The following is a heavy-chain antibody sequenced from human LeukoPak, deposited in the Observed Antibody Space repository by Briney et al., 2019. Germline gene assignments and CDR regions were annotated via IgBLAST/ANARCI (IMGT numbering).Heavy chain of an antibody. CDR1: GGSISSYY. Sequence: SETLSLTCAVSGGSISSYYWSWIRQPAGKGLEWIGRIYTSGSTNYNPSLKSRVTMSVDTSKNQFSLKLNSVTPEDTAVYYCARDWEDVVATTFMAFDYWGQGTLVTVSS. J-gene: IGHJ4*02. V-gene: IGHV4-4*07. CDR3: ARDWEDVVATTFMAFDY. CDR2: IYTSGST. D-gene: IGHD5-12*01.